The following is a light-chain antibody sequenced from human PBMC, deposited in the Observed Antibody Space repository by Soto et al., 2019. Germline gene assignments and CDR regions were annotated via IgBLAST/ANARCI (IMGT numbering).Light chain of an antibody. V-gene: IGKV3D-15*01. J-gene: IGKJ4*01. CDR1: HSISTN. CDR3: QQYNNWPLT. Sequence: ETVMTQTPATLSVSPGDRATLSCRASHSISTNVAWYQQKPGQGPRLLIYDASARATGIPARFSGSGSGTEFTLTISSLLSEDFAVYSCQQYNNWPLTFGGGTKVDIK. CDR2: DAS.